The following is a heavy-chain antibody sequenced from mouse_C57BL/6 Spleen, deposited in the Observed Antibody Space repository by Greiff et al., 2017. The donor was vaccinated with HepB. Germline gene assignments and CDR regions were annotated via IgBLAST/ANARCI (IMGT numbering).Heavy chain of an antibody. Sequence: EVQLVESGPGLVKPSQSLSLTCSVTGYSITSGYYWNWIRQFPGNKLEWMGYISYDGSNNYNPSLKNRISITRDTSKNQFFLKLNSVTTEDTATYYCARDKAYYSNYVFAYWGQGTLVTVSA. CDR1: GYSITSGYY. D-gene: IGHD2-5*01. J-gene: IGHJ3*01. V-gene: IGHV3-6*01. CDR3: ARDKAYYSNYVFAY. CDR2: ISYDGSN.